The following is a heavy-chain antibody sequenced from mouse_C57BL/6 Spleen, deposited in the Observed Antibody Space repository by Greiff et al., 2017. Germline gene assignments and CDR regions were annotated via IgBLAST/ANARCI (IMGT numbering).Heavy chain of an antibody. CDR2: ISNLAYSI. V-gene: IGHV5-15*01. CDR3: ARHDNYVGWCAY. CDR1: GFTFSDYG. J-gene: IGHJ3*01. Sequence: EVQRVESGGGLVQPGGSLKLSCAASGFTFSDYGMAWVRQAPRKGPEWVAFISNLAYSIYYADTVTGRFTISRENAKNTLYLEMSSLRSEDTAMYYCARHDNYVGWCAYWGQGTLVTVSA. D-gene: IGHD1-3*01.